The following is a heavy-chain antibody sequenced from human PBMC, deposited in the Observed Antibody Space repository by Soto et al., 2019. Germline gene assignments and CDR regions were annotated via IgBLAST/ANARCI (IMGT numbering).Heavy chain of an antibody. CDR3: ARDGAEWELLQGYYYGMDV. CDR1: GFTFSSYS. D-gene: IGHD1-26*01. Sequence: EVQLVESGGGLVQPGGSLRLSCAASGFTFSSYSMNWVRQAPGKGLEWVSYISSSSSTIYYADSVKGRFTISRDNAKNSLYLQMNSLRDEDTAVYYCARDGAEWELLQGYYYGMDVWGQGTTVTVSS. J-gene: IGHJ6*02. CDR2: ISSSSSTI. V-gene: IGHV3-48*02.